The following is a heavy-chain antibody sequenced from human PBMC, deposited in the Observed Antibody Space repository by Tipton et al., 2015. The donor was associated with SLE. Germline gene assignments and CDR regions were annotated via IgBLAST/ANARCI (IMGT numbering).Heavy chain of an antibody. J-gene: IGHJ6*02. CDR2: VYHSGAT. CDR1: GGSINSHNW. Sequence: TLSLTCAVSGGSINSHNWWTWVRRPPGKGLEWIGEVYHSGATHYNPSLKSRVTISVDKSKNQFSLRLTSVTAADTGVYYCATLDFDLPRGMDVWGQGTTVTVSS. CDR3: ATLDFDLPRGMDV. V-gene: IGHV4-4*02. D-gene: IGHD2-2*03.